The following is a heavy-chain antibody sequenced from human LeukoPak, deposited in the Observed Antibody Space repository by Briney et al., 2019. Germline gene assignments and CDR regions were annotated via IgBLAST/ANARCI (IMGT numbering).Heavy chain of an antibody. V-gene: IGHV4-39*01. CDR2: IYNGGSS. D-gene: IGHD6-19*01. Sequence: PSETLSLTCTVSGGSISSSGNYWGWIRQPPGKGLEWIGSIYNGGSSYYNPSLKSRVTICVDTSKNQFSLRLSSVTAADTAVYYCARHMQWLVRLAYWGQGTLVTVSS. CDR3: ARHMQWLVRLAY. J-gene: IGHJ4*02. CDR1: GGSISSSGNY.